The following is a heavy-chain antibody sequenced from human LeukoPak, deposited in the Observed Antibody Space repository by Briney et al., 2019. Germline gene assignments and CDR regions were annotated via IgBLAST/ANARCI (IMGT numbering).Heavy chain of an antibody. Sequence: PSETLSLTCTVSGGSISSGSYYWSWLRQPAGKGLEWIGRIYTSGSTNYNPSLKSRVTISVDTSKNQFSLKLSSVTAADTAVYYCARDRLDCSSTSCYRVFDYWGQGTLVTVSS. J-gene: IGHJ4*02. CDR2: IYTSGST. D-gene: IGHD2-2*01. CDR3: ARDRLDCSSTSCYRVFDY. V-gene: IGHV4-61*02. CDR1: GGSISSGSYY.